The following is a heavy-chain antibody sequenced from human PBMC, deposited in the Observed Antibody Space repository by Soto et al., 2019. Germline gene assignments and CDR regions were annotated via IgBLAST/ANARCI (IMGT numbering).Heavy chain of an antibody. D-gene: IGHD2-2*01. CDR2: INHSGST. J-gene: IGHJ6*02. CDR1: GGSFSGYY. Sequence: PSETLSLTCAVYGGSFSGYYWSWIRQPPGKGLEWIGEINHSGSTNYNPSLKSRVTISVDTSKNQFSLKLSSVTAADTAVYYCARGVIVVVPAAIEYYYYYGMDVWGQGTTVTVSS. V-gene: IGHV4-34*01. CDR3: ARGVIVVVPAAIEYYYYYGMDV.